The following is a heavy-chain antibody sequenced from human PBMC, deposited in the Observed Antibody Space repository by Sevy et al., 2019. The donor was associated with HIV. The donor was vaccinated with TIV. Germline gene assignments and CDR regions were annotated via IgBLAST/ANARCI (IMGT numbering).Heavy chain of an antibody. CDR1: GFTFAKYS. CDR3: AREGCTQPHDY. J-gene: IGHJ4*02. Sequence: QLGGSLRLSCAASGFTFAKYSMSWVRQAPGKGLEWVSTFSFGCGRINYADSVKGRFTISRVDSKNTLFLQMNSLRAEDTATYFCAREGCTQPHDYWGQGTLVTVSS. D-gene: IGHD2-8*01. V-gene: IGHV3-23*01. CDR2: FSFGCGRI.